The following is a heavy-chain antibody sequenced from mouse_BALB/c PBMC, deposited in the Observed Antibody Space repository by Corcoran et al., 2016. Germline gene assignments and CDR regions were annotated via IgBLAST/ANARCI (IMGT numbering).Heavy chain of an antibody. V-gene: IGHV1S136*01. CDR1: GYTFTSYV. Sequence: EVQLQQSGPELVKPGASVKMSCKASGYTFTSYVMHWVKQKPGQGLEWIGYINPYNDGTKYNEKFKGKATLTSDKSSSAVYMEFRSLTSEDSAVYYCAREVPGGNPFDYWGQGTTLTVSS. J-gene: IGHJ2*01. D-gene: IGHD2-1*01. CDR2: INPYNDGT. CDR3: AREVPGGNPFDY.